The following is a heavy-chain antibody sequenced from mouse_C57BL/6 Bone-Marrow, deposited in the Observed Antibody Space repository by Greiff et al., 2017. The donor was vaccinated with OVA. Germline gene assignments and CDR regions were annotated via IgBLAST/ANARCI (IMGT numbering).Heavy chain of an antibody. V-gene: IGHV1-82*01. D-gene: IGHD1-1*01. J-gene: IGHJ2*01. CDR1: GYAFSSSW. CDR2: IYPGDGDT. Sequence: VKLQESGPELVKPGASVKISCKASGYAFSSSWMNWVKQRPGKGLEWIGRIYPGDGDTNYNGKFKGKATLTADKSSSTAYMQLSSLTSEDSAVYFCAKSSYVGYWGQGTTLTVSS. CDR3: AKSSYVGY.